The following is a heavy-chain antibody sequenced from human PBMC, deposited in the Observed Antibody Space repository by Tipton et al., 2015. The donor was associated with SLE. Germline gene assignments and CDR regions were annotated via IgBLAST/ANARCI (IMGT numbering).Heavy chain of an antibody. V-gene: IGHV4-59*01. CDR3: AATFTAARGMDV. D-gene: IGHD3-16*01. J-gene: IGHJ6*02. Sequence: TLSLTCTVSGGSISSYYWSWIRQPPGKGLEWIGYIYYSGSTNYSPSLKSRVTISVDTSKNQFSLKLSSVTAADTAVYYCAATFTAARGMDVWGQGTTVTVSS. CDR2: IYYSGST. CDR1: GGSISSYY.